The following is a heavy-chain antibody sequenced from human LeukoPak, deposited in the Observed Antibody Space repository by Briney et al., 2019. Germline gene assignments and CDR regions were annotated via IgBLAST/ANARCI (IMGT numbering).Heavy chain of an antibody. CDR3: ARDGSRWDLLVPYYYYYYMDV. D-gene: IGHD3-10*01. CDR1: GFTFSSYS. V-gene: IGHV3-21*01. J-gene: IGHJ6*03. CDR2: ISSSSSYI. Sequence: PGGSLRLSCAASGFTFSSYSMNWVRQAPGKGLEWVSSISSSSSYIYYADSVKGRFTISRDNAKNSLYLQMNSLRAEDTAVYYCARDGSRWDLLVPYYYYYYMDVWGKGTTVTVSS.